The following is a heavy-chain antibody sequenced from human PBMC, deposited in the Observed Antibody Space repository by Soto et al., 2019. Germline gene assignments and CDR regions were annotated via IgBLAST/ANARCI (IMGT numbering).Heavy chain of an antibody. V-gene: IGHV4-34*01. Sequence: WTWIRQPPGKGLEWIGEINRGGGTTYNPSLNSRVTISVDTSKNQFSLKLTSVTAADTAVYYCARGRRGRTSTWFDFWGQGTLVTVSS. D-gene: IGHD2-2*01. CDR2: INRGGGT. J-gene: IGHJ4*02. CDR3: ARGRRGRTSTWFDF.